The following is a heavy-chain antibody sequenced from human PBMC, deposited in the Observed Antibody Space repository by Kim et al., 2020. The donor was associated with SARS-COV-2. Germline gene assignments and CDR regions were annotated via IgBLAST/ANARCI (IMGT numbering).Heavy chain of an antibody. J-gene: IGHJ6*02. CDR1: GYTFTSYG. Sequence: ASVKVSCKASGYTFTSYGISWVRQAPGQGLEWMGWISAYNGNTNYAQKLQGRVTMTTDTSTSTAYMELRSLRSDDTAVYYCARDWSGYSGYENYYGMDVWGQGTTVTVSS. D-gene: IGHD5-12*01. CDR2: ISAYNGNT. V-gene: IGHV1-18*01. CDR3: ARDWSGYSGYENYYGMDV.